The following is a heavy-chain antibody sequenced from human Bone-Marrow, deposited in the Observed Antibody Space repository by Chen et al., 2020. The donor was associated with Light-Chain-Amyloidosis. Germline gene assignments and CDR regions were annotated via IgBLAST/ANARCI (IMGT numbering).Heavy chain of an antibody. Sequence: QVQLQQWGAGLLKPSETLSPTCAVYGGSFSGYYWSWIRQPPGKGLEWIGEINHSGSTNYNPSLKSRVTISVDTSKNQFSLKLSSVTAAYTAVYYCARGYGIIATWGQGTLVTVSS. V-gene: IGHV4-34*01. CDR2: INHSGST. CDR1: GGSFSGYY. D-gene: IGHD3-10*01. CDR3: ARGYGIIAT. J-gene: IGHJ5*02.